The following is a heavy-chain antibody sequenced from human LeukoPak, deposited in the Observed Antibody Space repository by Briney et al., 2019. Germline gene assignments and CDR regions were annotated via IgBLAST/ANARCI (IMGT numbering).Heavy chain of an antibody. CDR2: INTNTGNP. CDR1: GYTFTSYA. D-gene: IGHD6-19*01. CDR3: ARATGYSSGWYVLSSLRYYYYYMDV. J-gene: IGHJ6*03. V-gene: IGHV7-4-1*02. Sequence: VSVKVSCKASGYTFTSYAMNWVRQAPGQGLEWMGWINTNTGNPTYAQGFTGRFVFSLDTSVSTAYLQISSLKAEDTAVYYCARATGYSSGWYVLSSLRYYYYYMDVWGKGTTVTVSS.